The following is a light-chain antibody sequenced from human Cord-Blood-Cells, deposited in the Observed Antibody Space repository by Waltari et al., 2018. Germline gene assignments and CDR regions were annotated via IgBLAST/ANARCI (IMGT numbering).Light chain of an antibody. CDR3: QQYNSYLT. CDR2: DAS. Sequence: DIQMTPSPSTLSASVGDRVTIPCRASQSISSWVAWYQQKPGKAPKLLIYDASSLESGVPSRFSGSGSGTEFTLTISSLQPDDFATYYCQQYNSYLTFGQGTKLEIK. CDR1: QSISSW. V-gene: IGKV1-5*01. J-gene: IGKJ2*01.